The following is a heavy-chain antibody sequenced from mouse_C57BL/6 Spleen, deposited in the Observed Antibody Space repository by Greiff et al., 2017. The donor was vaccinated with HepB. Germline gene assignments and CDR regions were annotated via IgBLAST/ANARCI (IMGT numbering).Heavy chain of an antibody. D-gene: IGHD2-1*01. Sequence: EVNVVESGGDLVKPGGSLKLSCAASGFTFSSYGMSWVRQTPDKRLEWVATISSGGSYTYYPDSVKGRFTISRDNAKNTLYLQMSSLKSEDTAMYYCARKGPYGNSSWFAYWGQGTLVTVSA. CDR3: ARKGPYGNSSWFAY. CDR2: ISSGGSYT. V-gene: IGHV5-6*01. CDR1: GFTFSSYG. J-gene: IGHJ3*01.